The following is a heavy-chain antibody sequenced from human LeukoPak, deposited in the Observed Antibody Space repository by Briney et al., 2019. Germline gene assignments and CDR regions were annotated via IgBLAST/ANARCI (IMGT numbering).Heavy chain of an antibody. CDR2: INPNSGGT. J-gene: IGHJ4*02. CDR3: ARVTGGYSSGWSNIDY. CDR1: GGTFSSYA. Sequence: ASVKVSCKASGGTFSSYAISWVRQAPGQGLEWMGWINPNSGGTNYAQKFQGRVTMTRDTSISTAYMELSRLRSDDTAVYYCARVTGGYSSGWSNIDYWGQGTLVTVSS. V-gene: IGHV1-2*02. D-gene: IGHD6-19*01.